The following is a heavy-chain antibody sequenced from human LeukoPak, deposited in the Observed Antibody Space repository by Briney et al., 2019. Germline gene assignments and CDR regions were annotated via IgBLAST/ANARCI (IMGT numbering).Heavy chain of an antibody. V-gene: IGHV1-69*04. J-gene: IGHJ4*02. D-gene: IGHD3-3*01. CDR2: IIPILGIA. CDR3: AKDARITIFGVVTPDY. CDR1: GGTFSSYT. Sequence: SVKVSCKASGGTFSSYTISWVRQAPGQGLEWMGRIIPILGIANYAQKFQGRVTITADKSTSTAYMELSSLRSEDTAVYYCAKDARITIFGVVTPDYWGQGTLVTVSS.